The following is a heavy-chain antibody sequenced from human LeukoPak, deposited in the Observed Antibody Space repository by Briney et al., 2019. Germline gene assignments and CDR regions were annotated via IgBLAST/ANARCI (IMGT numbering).Heavy chain of an antibody. CDR2: ISGSGGST. J-gene: IGHJ4*02. Sequence: GGSLRLSCAASGFTFSSYAMSWVRQAPGKGLEWVSAISGSGGSTFYADSVKGRFTISRGNSKNTLYLQMNSLRAEDTAVYYCARDSVGGSSWYGFFDYWGQGTLVTVSS. CDR1: GFTFSSYA. CDR3: ARDSVGGSSWYGFFDY. V-gene: IGHV3-23*01. D-gene: IGHD6-13*01.